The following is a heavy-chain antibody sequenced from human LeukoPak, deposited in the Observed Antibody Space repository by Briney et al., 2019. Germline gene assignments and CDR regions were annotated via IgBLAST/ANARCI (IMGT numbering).Heavy chain of an antibody. Sequence: GGSLRLSCAASGFTFSSYGMHWVRQAPGKGLEWVAVIWYDGSNKYYADSVKGRFTISRDNSKNTLYLQMNSLRAEDTAIYYCAKDRIVISFGDVSKHWGQGTLVTVSS. CDR1: GFTFSSYG. V-gene: IGHV3-33*06. CDR2: IWYDGSNK. CDR3: AKDRIVISFGDVSKH. J-gene: IGHJ1*01. D-gene: IGHD3-10*01.